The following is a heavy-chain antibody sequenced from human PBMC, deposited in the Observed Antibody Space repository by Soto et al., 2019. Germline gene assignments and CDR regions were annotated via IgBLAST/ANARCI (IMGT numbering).Heavy chain of an antibody. CDR1: GGTFSSYA. D-gene: IGHD1-7*01. Sequence: SVKVSCKASGGTFSSYAISWVRQAPGLGLEWMGGIIPIFGTANYAQKFQGRVTITADKSTSTAYMELSSLRSEDTAVYYCARAGAKSSITGTNGDYYYGMDVWGQGTTVTVSS. V-gene: IGHV1-69*06. CDR2: IIPIFGTA. J-gene: IGHJ6*02. CDR3: ARAGAKSSITGTNGDYYYGMDV.